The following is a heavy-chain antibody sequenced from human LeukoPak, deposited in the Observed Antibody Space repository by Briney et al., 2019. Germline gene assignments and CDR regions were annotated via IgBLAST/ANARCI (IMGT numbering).Heavy chain of an antibody. J-gene: IGHJ5*02. CDR3: AKARNDYGDFRFDP. CDR2: ISGSGGST. V-gene: IGHV3-23*01. CDR1: GFTFSSYA. Sequence: GGSLRLSCAASGFTFSSYAMHWVRQAPGKGLEWVSAISGSGGSTYYADSVKGRFTISRDNSKNTLYLQMNSLRAEDTAVYYCAKARNDYGDFRFDPWGQGTLVTVSS. D-gene: IGHD4-17*01.